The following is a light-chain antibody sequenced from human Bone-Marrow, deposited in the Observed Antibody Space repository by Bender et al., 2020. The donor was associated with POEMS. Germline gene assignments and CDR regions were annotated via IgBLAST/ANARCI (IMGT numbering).Light chain of an antibody. V-gene: IGLV2-8*01. CDR3: SSYAGGNNFVL. CDR2: EVT. Sequence: QSALTQPPFASGSPGQSVTISCTGTSSDVGGYNYVSWYQQHPGKAPKLMIFEVTKRPSGVPDRFLGSKSGNTASLTVSGLQAEDEADYYCSSYAGGNNFVLFGGGTKLTVL. CDR1: SSDVGGYNY. J-gene: IGLJ2*01.